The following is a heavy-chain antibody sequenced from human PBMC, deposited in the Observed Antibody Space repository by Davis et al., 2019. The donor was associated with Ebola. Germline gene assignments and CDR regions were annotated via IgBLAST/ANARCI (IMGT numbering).Heavy chain of an antibody. J-gene: IGHJ4*02. CDR2: NVPILGIT. Sequence: SVKVSCKVSGGTFSNYVFNWVRQAPGQGLEWMGGNVPILGITNYAQKFQGRVTITADESTSTAYMELSSLRSEDTAVYYCASGLGYSGYEPFDNWGQGTLVTVSS. D-gene: IGHD5-12*01. CDR3: ASGLGYSGYEPFDN. CDR1: GGTFSNYV. V-gene: IGHV1-69*10.